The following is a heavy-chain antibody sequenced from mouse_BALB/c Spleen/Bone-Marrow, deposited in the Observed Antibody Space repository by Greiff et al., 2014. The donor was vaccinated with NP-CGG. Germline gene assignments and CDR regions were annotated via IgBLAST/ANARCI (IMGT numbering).Heavy chain of an antibody. CDR2: IDPETGGT. D-gene: IGHD2-2*01. CDR1: GYKFTDYE. J-gene: IGHJ4*01. Sequence: VLLQQSGAELVRPGASVTLSCKASGYKFTDYEMHWVKQTPVHGLEWIGSIDPETGGTAYNQNFKGKATPTADRSSTTAYMELRSLTSEDSAVYYCTREGIYFGYDVPMDYWGQGTSVTVSS. V-gene: IGHV1-15*01. CDR3: TREGIYFGYDVPMDY.